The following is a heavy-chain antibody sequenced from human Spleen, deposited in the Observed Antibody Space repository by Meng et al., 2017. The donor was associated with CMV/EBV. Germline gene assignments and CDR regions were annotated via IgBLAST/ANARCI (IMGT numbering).Heavy chain of an antibody. CDR1: GDSVFSRSAA. D-gene: IGHD3-16*01. Sequence: CAISGDSVFSRSAAWNWIRQSPSRGLEWLGRTYYRSKWYSEYAVSLRGRITINPDTSKDQFSLQLNSVTPEDTAVYYCTRDVLGGFDPWGQGTLVTVSS. J-gene: IGHJ5*02. CDR2: TYYRSKWYS. CDR3: TRDVLGGFDP. V-gene: IGHV6-1*01.